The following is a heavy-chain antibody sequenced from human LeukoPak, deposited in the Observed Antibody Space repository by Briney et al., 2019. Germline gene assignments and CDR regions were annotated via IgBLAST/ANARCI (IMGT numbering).Heavy chain of an antibody. V-gene: IGHV3-23*01. CDR1: GFTFSSYA. J-gene: IGHJ4*02. Sequence: GGSLRLSCAASGFTFSSYAMSCVRQAPGKGLEWVSTISNSDYSTYYADSVKGRFTISRANSENTLYLQMNNLRAEDTAVYYCAKATGYLLWGQGTLVTVSS. CDR3: AKATGYLL. CDR2: ISNSDYST. D-gene: IGHD1-14*01.